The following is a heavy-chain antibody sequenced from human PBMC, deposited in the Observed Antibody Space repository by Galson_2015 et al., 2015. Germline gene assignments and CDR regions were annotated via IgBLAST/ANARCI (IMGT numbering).Heavy chain of an antibody. D-gene: IGHD3-16*01. V-gene: IGHV3-53*01. J-gene: IGHJ4*02. CDR3: ARDDGSGGPFDY. CDR1: GLTVSRTY. Sequence: SPRLPCPVSGLTVSRTYLNRVRQAPGKGLEWVSVLHSGGITYYADSVKGRFSISRDNSKNTVFLQMNSLRAEDTAVYYCARDDGSGGPFDYWGQGTLVTVSS. CDR2: LHSGGIT.